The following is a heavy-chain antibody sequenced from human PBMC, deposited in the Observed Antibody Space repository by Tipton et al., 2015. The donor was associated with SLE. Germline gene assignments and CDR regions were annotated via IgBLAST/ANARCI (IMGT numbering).Heavy chain of an antibody. D-gene: IGHD5-24*01. J-gene: IGHJ4*02. CDR1: GGSISSHY. CDR3: AARAGGATMHFDY. CDR2: IYYSGST. Sequence: GSLRLSCTVSGGSISSHYWSWIRQPPGKGLEWIGYIYYSGSTNYNPSLKSRVTISVDTSKNQFSLKLSSVTAADTAVYYCAARAGGATMHFDYWGQGTLVTVSS. V-gene: IGHV4-59*11.